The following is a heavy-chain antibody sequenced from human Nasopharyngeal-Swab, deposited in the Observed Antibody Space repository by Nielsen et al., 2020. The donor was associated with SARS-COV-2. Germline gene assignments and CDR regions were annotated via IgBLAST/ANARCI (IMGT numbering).Heavy chain of an antibody. CDR2: ISSTGSTI. V-gene: IGHV3-48*03. J-gene: IGHJ2*01. CDR3: ARDGNLRTVRYFDL. D-gene: IGHD4-17*01. CDR1: GFTFSTYA. Sequence: GGSLRLSCAASGFTFSTYAMNWVRQAPGKGLEWVSYISSTGSTINYADSVKGRVTISRDNAKNSLYLQMNSLRAEDTAVYYCARDGNLRTVRYFDLWGRGSLVTVSS.